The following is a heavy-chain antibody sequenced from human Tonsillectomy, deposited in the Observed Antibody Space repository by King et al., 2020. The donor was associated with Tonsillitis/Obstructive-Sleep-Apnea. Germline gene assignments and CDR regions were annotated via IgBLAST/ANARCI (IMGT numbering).Heavy chain of an antibody. D-gene: IGHD4-17*01. CDR3: ARTDYGDREYYFDY. V-gene: IGHV4-59*01. J-gene: IGHJ4*02. CDR2: IYYSGST. CDR1: GGSISSYY. Sequence: QLQESGPGLVKPSETLSLTCTVSGGSISSYYWSWIRQPPGKGLEWIGDIYYSGSTNYNPSLKSRVTISVDTSKNQFSLKLSSVTAADTAVYYCARTDYGDREYYFDYWGQGTLVTVSS.